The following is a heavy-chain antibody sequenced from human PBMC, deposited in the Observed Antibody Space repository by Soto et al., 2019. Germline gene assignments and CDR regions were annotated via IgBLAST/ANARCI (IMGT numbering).Heavy chain of an antibody. D-gene: IGHD1-26*01. J-gene: IGHJ4*02. CDR3: ARIGEWELLPDY. V-gene: IGHV2-26*01. CDR1: GFSLSNARMG. Sequence: QVTLKESGPVLVKPTETLTLTCTVSGFSLSNARMGVRWLRQPPREALEWLAHIFSNDEKSYSPSLKSRLTISKDTSKSQVVLTMTNMDPVDTATYYCARIGEWELLPDYWGQGTLVTVSS. CDR2: IFSNDEK.